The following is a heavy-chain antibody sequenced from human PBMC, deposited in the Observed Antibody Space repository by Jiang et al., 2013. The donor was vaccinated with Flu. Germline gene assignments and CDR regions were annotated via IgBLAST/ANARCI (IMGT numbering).Heavy chain of an antibody. Sequence: GSGLVKPAQTLSLTCTVSGDSINSDDYYWSWIRQPPGKGLEWIGFIYYSGSTYYNLSLKSRLTISVDTSKNQFSLNLSSVTAADTAVYYCARAMILNWYFDL. J-gene: IGHJ2*01. V-gene: IGHV4-30-4*01. CDR2: IYYSGST. CDR1: GDSINSDDYY. D-gene: IGHD5-12*01. CDR3: ARAMILNWYFDL.